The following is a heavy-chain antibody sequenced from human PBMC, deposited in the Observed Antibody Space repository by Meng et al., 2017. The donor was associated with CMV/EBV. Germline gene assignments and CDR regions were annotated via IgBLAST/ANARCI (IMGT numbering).Heavy chain of an antibody. CDR2: IIPIFGTA. Sequence: SVKVSCKASGGTFSSYAISWVRQAPGQGLEWMGGIIPIFGTANYAQKFKGRVTITTDESTSTAYMELSSLRSEDTAVYYCARGYSCSSTSCYTFVSNWGQGTLVTVSS. CDR1: GGTFSSYA. D-gene: IGHD2-2*02. J-gene: IGHJ4*02. CDR3: ARGYSCSSTSCYTFVSN. V-gene: IGHV1-69*05.